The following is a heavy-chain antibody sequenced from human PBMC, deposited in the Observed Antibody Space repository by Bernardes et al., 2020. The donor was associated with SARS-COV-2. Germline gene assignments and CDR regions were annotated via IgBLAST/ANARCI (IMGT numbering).Heavy chain of an antibody. CDR3: ARTYYDFWSGYYTDGGVGYFDY. J-gene: IGHJ4*02. V-gene: IGHV4-39*07. Sequence: SETLSLTCTVSGGSISSSSYYWGWIRQPPGKGLEWIGSIYYSGSTYYNPSLKSRVTISVDTSKNQFSLKLSSVTAADTAVYYCARTYYDFWSGYYTDGGVGYFDYWGQGTLVTVSS. CDR1: GGSISSSSYY. D-gene: IGHD3-3*01. CDR2: IYYSGST.